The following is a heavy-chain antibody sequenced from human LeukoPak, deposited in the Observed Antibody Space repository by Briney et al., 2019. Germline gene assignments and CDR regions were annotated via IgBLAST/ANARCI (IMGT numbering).Heavy chain of an antibody. CDR1: GYTFSSNY. J-gene: IGHJ5*02. Sequence: ASVKVSCKASGYTFSSNYMHWVRQAPGQGLEWMGIINPSGSSTTYAQRFQGRVTMTRDISTSTDYMELTSLTSDDTAMYYCARDNSVGETAWWFDPWGQGTLVTVSS. D-gene: IGHD1-26*01. CDR2: INPSGSST. CDR3: ARDNSVGETAWWFDP. V-gene: IGHV1-46*01.